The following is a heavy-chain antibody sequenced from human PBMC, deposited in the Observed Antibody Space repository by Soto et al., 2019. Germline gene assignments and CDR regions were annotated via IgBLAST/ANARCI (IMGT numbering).Heavy chain of an antibody. Sequence: SGPTLVNPTQTLTLTCTFSGFSLSTSGVGVGWIRQPPGKALEWLALIYWDDDKRYSPSLKSRLTITKDTSKNQVVLTITNMDPVDTATYYCAHLQGGYCSGGSCSPEYFQHWGQGTLVTVSS. CDR1: GFSLSTSGVG. CDR3: AHLQGGYCSGGSCSPEYFQH. CDR2: IYWDDDK. V-gene: IGHV2-5*02. J-gene: IGHJ1*01. D-gene: IGHD2-15*01.